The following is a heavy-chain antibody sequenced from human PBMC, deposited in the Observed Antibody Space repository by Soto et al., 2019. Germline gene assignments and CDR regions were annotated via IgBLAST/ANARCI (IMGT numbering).Heavy chain of an antibody. Sequence: QVQVQQWGAGLLKPSETLSLTCAVYGTSFSGYYWTWIRQPPGKGLEWIGDITQSGHTKYNPSLGSRVTISLVSSYNQFSLKLNSLTAADTAVYYCARSPIVVRGEFDSWGQGTLVSVSS. V-gene: IGHV4-34*02. CDR2: ITQSGHT. D-gene: IGHD2-21*01. CDR1: GTSFSGYY. J-gene: IGHJ4*02. CDR3: ARSPIVVRGEFDS.